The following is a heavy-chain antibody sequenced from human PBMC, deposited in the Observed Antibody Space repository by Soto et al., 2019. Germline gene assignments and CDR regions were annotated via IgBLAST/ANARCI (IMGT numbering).Heavy chain of an antibody. CDR1: GFTFTNYA. Sequence: GGSLRLSCAASGFTFTNYAMTWVRQAPGKGLEWVSISSGSGSGGSTNYADSVKGRFTISRDNSKNTLYLQMNSLRVEDTAVYYCAKDRDDYRDYVFDYWGQGTLVTVSS. V-gene: IGHV3-23*01. J-gene: IGHJ4*02. D-gene: IGHD4-17*01. CDR3: AKDRDDYRDYVFDY. CDR2: SSGSGSGGST.